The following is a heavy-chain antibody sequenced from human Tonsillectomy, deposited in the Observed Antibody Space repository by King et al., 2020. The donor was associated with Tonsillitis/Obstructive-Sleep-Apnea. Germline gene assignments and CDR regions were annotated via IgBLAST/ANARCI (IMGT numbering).Heavy chain of an antibody. CDR2: ISISSSYT. D-gene: IGHD6-19*01. CDR3: ARARAVAAPLDY. J-gene: IGHJ4*02. Sequence: VQLVESGGGLVKPGGCLRLSCTASGFTFSDYYMSWLRQAPGKGLEWLSYISISSSYTNYTDSVKGRFTISRDNAKNSLYLQMNSLRAEDTAVYYCARARAVAAPLDYWGQGTLVTVSS. CDR1: GFTFSDYY. V-gene: IGHV3-11*05.